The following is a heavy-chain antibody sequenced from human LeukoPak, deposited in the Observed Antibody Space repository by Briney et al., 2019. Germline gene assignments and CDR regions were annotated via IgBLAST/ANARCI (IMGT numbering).Heavy chain of an antibody. D-gene: IGHD3-22*01. CDR2: ISAYNGNT. J-gene: IGHJ4*02. CDR3: ARVPNYYDSSGYFEPFDY. CDR1: GYTFTSYG. Sequence: ASVKVSCKASGYTFTSYGISWVRQAPGQGLEWMGWISAYNGNTNYAQKLQGRVTMATDTSTSTAYMELRSLRSDDTAVYYCARVPNYYDSSGYFEPFDYWGQGTLVTVSS. V-gene: IGHV1-18*01.